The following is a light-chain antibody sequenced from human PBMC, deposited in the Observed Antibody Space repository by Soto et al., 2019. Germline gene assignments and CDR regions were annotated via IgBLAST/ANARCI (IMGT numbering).Light chain of an antibody. J-gene: IGKJ1*01. CDR1: QSISSR. Sequence: ETVMTQSPATLSVSPGERVTLSCRASQSISSRLAWYQQKPGQAPRLLIYGASTRATGIPARFSGSGSGTECTLTISSLQPEDFAVYYCQQYNNWPLTFGQGTKVESK. V-gene: IGKV3-15*01. CDR3: QQYNNWPLT. CDR2: GAS.